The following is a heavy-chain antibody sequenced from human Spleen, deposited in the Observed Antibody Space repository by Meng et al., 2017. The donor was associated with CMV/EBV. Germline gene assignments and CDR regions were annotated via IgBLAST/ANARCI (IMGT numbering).Heavy chain of an antibody. D-gene: IGHD3-3*01. V-gene: IGHV4-31*02. CDR2: ISNSGTT. CDR3: ARGSGFPYWYFDF. Sequence: GSGGSISSGGSYWTWIRQHPGKGLEWIGYISNSGTTFYNPSLSSRITISVDTSNNRFSLKLSSVTAADTAVYSCARGSGFPYWYFDFWGQGALVTVSS. CDR1: GGSISSGGSY. J-gene: IGHJ4*02.